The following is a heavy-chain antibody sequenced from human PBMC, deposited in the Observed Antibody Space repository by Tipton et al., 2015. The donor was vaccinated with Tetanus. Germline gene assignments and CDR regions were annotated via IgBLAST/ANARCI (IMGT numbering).Heavy chain of an antibody. V-gene: IGHV4-61*05. Sequence: TLSLTCTVSGGSISGTNYYWGWIRQPPGKGLEWIGYVYSSGSTNYNPSLKSRVTISLDTAKNQFSLKLSSVTAADTAVYYCARGFYYDSSGYYWAFGYWGQGTLVTVSS. CDR1: GGSISGTNYY. CDR2: VYSSGST. CDR3: ARGFYYDSSGYYWAFGY. J-gene: IGHJ4*02. D-gene: IGHD3-22*01.